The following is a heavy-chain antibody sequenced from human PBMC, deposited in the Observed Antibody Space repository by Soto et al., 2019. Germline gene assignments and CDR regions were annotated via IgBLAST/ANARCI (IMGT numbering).Heavy chain of an antibody. V-gene: IGHV4-39*07. J-gene: IGHJ6*02. CDR2: ISYTGNT. CDR3: ARDHSSIAAAGTVYYYYGMDV. CDR1: GGSITNSNYY. D-gene: IGHD6-13*01. Sequence: SETLSLTCAVSGGSITNSNYYWGWVRQPPGKGLEWIGTISYTGNTFYSLSLRSRVTISLDTSKNQFSLKLSSVTAADTAVYYCARDHSSIAAAGTVYYYYGMDVWGQGTTVTVSS.